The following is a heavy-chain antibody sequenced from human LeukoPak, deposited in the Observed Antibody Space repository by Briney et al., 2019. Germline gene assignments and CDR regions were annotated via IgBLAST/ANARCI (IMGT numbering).Heavy chain of an antibody. CDR3: ARHEVGCYYGSGSYYRSYYFDY. Sequence: GESLRISCKGSGYSFTSYWISWVRQMPGKGLEWMGRIDPSDSYTNYSPSFQGHVTISADKSISTAYLQWSNLKASDTAMYYCARHEVGCYYGSGSYYRSYYFDYWGQGTLVTVSS. D-gene: IGHD3-10*01. CDR1: GYSFTSYW. CDR2: IDPSDSYT. V-gene: IGHV5-10-1*01. J-gene: IGHJ4*02.